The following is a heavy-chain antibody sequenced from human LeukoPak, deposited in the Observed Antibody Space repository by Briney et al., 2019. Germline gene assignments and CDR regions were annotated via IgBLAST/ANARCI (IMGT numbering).Heavy chain of an antibody. CDR3: ARGRDYGGNAAFDY. CDR2: IYYSGST. J-gene: IGHJ4*02. D-gene: IGHD4-23*01. CDR1: GGSISSGGYY. Sequence: SQTLSLTCTVSGGSISSGGYYWSWIRQHPGKGLEWIGYIYYSGSTYYNPSLKSRVTISVDTPKNQFSLKLSSVTAADTAVYYCARGRDYGGNAAFDYWGQGTLVTVSS. V-gene: IGHV4-31*03.